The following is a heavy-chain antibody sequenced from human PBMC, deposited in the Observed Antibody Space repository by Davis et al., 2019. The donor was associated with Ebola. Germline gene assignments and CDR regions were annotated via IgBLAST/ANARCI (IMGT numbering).Heavy chain of an antibody. CDR3: AREDRDFDY. Sequence: ASVQVPCKASDYTFSDYWLHWVRQAPGHGFEWMGYIKPNSGSTYYAQNFRGRVTMIRDMSIGTAYMELTRLTSDDTAIYYCAREDRDFDYWGQGTLVTVSS. CDR1: DYTFSDYW. CDR2: IKPNSGST. J-gene: IGHJ4*02. V-gene: IGHV1-2*02.